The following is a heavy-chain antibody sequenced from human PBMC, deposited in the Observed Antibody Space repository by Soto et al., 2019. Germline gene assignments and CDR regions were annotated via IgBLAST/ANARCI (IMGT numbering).Heavy chain of an antibody. V-gene: IGHV3-30*18. J-gene: IGHJ3*02. D-gene: IGHD2-21*02. CDR1: GFTFSSYG. CDR3: AKGDCGADCYSSDAFDI. CDR2: ISYDGSSK. Sequence: QVQLVESGGGVVQPGRSLRLSCAASGFTFSSYGMHWVRQAPGKGLEWVAVISYDGSSKYYPDSVKGRFTIPRNHSKNTMYMQMTSLRAEDTGVYYCAKGDCGADCYSSDAFDIWGQGTMVTVSS.